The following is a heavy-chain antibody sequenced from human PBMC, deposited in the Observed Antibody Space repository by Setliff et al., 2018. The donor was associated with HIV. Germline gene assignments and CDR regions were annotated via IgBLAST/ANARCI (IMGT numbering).Heavy chain of an antibody. CDR3: ASGRSYSSTRDFDY. D-gene: IGHD2-2*01. CDR2: MKQDGSET. Sequence: PSETLSLTCTVSGGSFSHSDWWTWVRQTPGKGLEWVANMKQDGSETHYVDSVKGRFTISRDNAENSLYLQMNSLRAEDTAVYYCASGRSYSSTRDFDYWGQGTLVTVSS. CDR1: GGSFSHSDW. V-gene: IGHV3-7*01. J-gene: IGHJ4*02.